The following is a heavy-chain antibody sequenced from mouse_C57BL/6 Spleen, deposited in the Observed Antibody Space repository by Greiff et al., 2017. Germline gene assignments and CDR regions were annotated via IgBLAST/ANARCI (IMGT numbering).Heavy chain of an antibody. J-gene: IGHJ4*01. Sequence: QVQLKESGPGLVQPSQSLSITCTVSGFSLTSYGVHWVRQSPGQGLEWLGVICSGGSTDYNAAFISRLSISKDNSKSQVFFKMNSLQADDTAIYYCARKGVVAYYYAMDYWGQGTSVTVSS. CDR2: ICSGGST. V-gene: IGHV2-2*01. D-gene: IGHD1-1*01. CDR3: ARKGVVAYYYAMDY. CDR1: GFSLTSYG.